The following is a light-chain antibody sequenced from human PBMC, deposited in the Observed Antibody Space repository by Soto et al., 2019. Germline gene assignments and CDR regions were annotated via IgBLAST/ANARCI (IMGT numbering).Light chain of an antibody. Sequence: DIPMTQSPASVSASLGDTVTITCRASEDISSWLAWYRQKPGQAPELLIYAAFSLYSGVPSRFSGRGSCTYFTLPSRILQPEDVATYYCQQAKSFPLTFGQGTRL. CDR3: QQAKSFPLT. CDR1: EDISSW. J-gene: IGKJ5*01. V-gene: IGKV1-12*01. CDR2: AAF.